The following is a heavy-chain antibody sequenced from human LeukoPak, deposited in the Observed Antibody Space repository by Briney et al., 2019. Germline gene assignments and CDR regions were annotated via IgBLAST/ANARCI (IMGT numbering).Heavy chain of an antibody. CDR1: GFTFTSSA. J-gene: IGHJ4*02. CDR3: AAVPDYYDSSGYYFYLDY. D-gene: IGHD3-22*01. V-gene: IGHV1-58*02. Sequence: SVKVSCKASGFTFTSSAMQWVRQARGQRLEWIGWIVVGSGNTNYAQKFQERVTITRDMSTSTAYMELSSLRSEDTAVYYCAAVPDYYDSSGYYFYLDYWGQGTLVTVSS. CDR2: IVVGSGNT.